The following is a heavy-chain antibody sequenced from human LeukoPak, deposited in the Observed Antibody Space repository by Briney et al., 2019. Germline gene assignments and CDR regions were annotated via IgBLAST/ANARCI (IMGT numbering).Heavy chain of an antibody. V-gene: IGHV3-23*01. CDR3: AKDYRIGYSDHFDY. CDR2: IYESGQTT. CDR1: GFTFSSHA. D-gene: IGHD2-21*01. J-gene: IGHJ4*02. Sequence: PGGSLRLSCVGSGFTFSSHAMSWVRQAPEKGLEWVSGIYESGQTTHYADSVKGRFSISRDNSKNTLYLQMDSLRGKDTAIYYCAKDYRIGYSDHFDYWGQGALVTASS.